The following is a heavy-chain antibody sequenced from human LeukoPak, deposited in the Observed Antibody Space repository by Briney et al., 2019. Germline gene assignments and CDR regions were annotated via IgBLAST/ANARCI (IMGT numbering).Heavy chain of an antibody. CDR3: ARVPTAAGTSINAFDI. V-gene: IGHV4-59*01. CDR2: IYYSGST. Sequence: PSETLSLMCTVSGGSISSYYWSWTRQPPGRGREWLGYIYYSGSTNYNPSLKSRVTISVDTSKNQFSLKLSSVTAADTAVYYSARVPTAAGTSINAFDIWGEGTMVTVSS. D-gene: IGHD6-13*01. CDR1: GGSISSYY. J-gene: IGHJ3*02.